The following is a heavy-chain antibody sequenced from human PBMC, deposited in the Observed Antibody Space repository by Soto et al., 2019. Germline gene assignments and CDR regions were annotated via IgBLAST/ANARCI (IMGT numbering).Heavy chain of an antibody. CDR1: EIPFSGYW. V-gene: IGHV3-74*03. CDR2: LNPDGSSP. J-gene: IGHJ6*03. D-gene: IGHD1-26*01. Sequence: GGSLRLSCAASEIPFSGYWMHWVRQTPGKGLEWVSRLNPDGSSPMYADSVKGRFTTSRDNTKNTLYLQMNSLRADDTAEYYCGRETSLGRHYYMDVWGKGTTVTVSS. CDR3: GRETSLGRHYYMDV.